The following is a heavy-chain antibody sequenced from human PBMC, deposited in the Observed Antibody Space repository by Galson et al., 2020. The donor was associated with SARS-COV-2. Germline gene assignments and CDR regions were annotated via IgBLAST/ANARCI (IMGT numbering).Heavy chain of an antibody. CDR3: AKRGQICLLSLGGVDNAFYI. Sequence: QLGESLKIPCSASGFNFSHYGMHWVRPAPGEGLEWVASLSYYESQLSYGDFVKGQFTISNDSSKNTLYLQMNSLRADDTAVYHCAKRGQICLLSLGGVDNAFYIWGQGTMVTVSS. CDR2: LSYYESQL. J-gene: IGHJ3*02. CDR1: GFNFSHYG. D-gene: IGHD3-16*01. V-gene: IGHV3-30*02.